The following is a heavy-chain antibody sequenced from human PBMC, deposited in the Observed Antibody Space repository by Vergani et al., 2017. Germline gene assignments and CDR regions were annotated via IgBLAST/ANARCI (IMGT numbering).Heavy chain of an antibody. J-gene: IGHJ5*02. V-gene: IGHV3-21*01. CDR2: ISGNNDDV. Sequence: EVQMVGSGGGLVKPGGSLRLSCVASGFTFSHYSMNWVRQAPGKGLEWVSSISGNNDDVYYADSVKGRFTISRDNAKNSLYLDMSSLRAEDTAVYYCARKTFYYDNIKGWFGPWGQGTLVTVSS. CDR1: GFTFSHYS. D-gene: IGHD3-16*01. CDR3: ARKTFYYDNIKGWFGP.